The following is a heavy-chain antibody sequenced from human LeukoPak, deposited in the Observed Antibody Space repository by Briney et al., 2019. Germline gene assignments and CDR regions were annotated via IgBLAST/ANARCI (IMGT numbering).Heavy chain of an antibody. Sequence: GGSLRLSCAASGFTFSSYSMNWVRQAPGKGLEYVSSINTNGANTYYADSVKGRFTISRDNSKNTLYLQMNSLRAEDTAVYYCARDHHDILTGLYYFDYWGQGTLVTVSS. D-gene: IGHD3-9*01. CDR2: INTNGANT. CDR1: GFTFSSYS. J-gene: IGHJ4*02. V-gene: IGHV3-64*04. CDR3: ARDHHDILTGLYYFDY.